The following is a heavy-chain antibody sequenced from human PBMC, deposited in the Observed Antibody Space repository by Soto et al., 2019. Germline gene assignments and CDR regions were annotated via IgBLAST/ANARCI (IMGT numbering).Heavy chain of an antibody. V-gene: IGHV4-34*01. J-gene: IGHJ6*02. CDR1: GGSFSGYY. Sequence: SETLSLTCAVYGGSFSGYYWSWIRQPPGKGLEWIGEINHSGSTNYNPSLKSRVTISVDTSKNQFSLKLSSVTAADTAVYYCARVDSSSSSGYYYGMDVWGQGTTVTVSS. CDR3: ARVDSSSSSGYYYGMDV. D-gene: IGHD6-6*01. CDR2: INHSGST.